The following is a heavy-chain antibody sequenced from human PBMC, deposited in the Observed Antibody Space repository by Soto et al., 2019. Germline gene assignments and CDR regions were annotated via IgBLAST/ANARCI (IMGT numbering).Heavy chain of an antibody. CDR2: INAGNGNT. CDR1: GYTFISYA. J-gene: IGHJ4*02. Sequence: GASVKVSCKASGYTFISYAMHWVRQAPGQRLEWMGWINAGNGNTKYSQKFQGRVTISRDTSASTAYMELSSLRSEDTAVYYCARGWIYGAYANDTDYWGQRTVVTVSS. D-gene: IGHD5-12*01. CDR3: ARGWIYGAYANDTDY. V-gene: IGHV1-3*01.